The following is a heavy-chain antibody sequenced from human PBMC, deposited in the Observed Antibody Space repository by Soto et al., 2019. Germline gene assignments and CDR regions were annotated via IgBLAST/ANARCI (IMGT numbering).Heavy chain of an antibody. V-gene: IGHV4-30-4*01. D-gene: IGHD3-10*01. CDR2: MYYSGST. CDR1: GGSISSGDHY. CDR3: ASRSYYGTYGFDV. J-gene: IGHJ6*02. Sequence: ASETLSLTCTVSGGSISSGDHYWSWIRQPPGKGLEWIGYMYYSGSTYFNLSLKSRVTISVDTSKNQFSLKLGSVTAADTAVYYWASRSYYGTYGFDVWGQGTTVTVSS.